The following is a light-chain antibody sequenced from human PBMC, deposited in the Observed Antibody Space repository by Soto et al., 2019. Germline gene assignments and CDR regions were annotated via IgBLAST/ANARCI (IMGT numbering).Light chain of an antibody. J-gene: IGKJ2*01. CDR2: DVS. CDR3: QHTTDFT. Sequence: DIQMTQSPSTLAASVGDTVTMTCRSSSKWLAWYQKKPGKAPKLLTYDVSNLERGVPPRFSGSTSGAESTLTITGLQPDALGTYYCQHTTDFTFGQGTKVEIK. V-gene: IGKV1-5*01. CDR1: SSSKW.